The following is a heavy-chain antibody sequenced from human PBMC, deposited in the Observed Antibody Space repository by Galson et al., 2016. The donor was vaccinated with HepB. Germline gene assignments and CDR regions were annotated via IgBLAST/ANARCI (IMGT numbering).Heavy chain of an antibody. CDR1: GGSISNHY. J-gene: IGHJ4*02. CDR2: ISHSVTT. D-gene: IGHD3-22*01. CDR3: ARHPHADSRWWDY. Sequence: SETLSLTCTVSGGSISNHYWSWIRQPPGKGLEWIGYISHSVTTNYNPSLKSRVTISVDTSKNQFSLKLSSATAADTAVYYCARHPHADSRWWDYWGQGTLVTVSS. V-gene: IGHV4-59*08.